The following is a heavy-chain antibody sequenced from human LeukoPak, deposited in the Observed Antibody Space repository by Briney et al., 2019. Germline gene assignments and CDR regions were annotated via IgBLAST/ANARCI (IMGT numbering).Heavy chain of an antibody. CDR1: GGSFSGYY. CDR2: INHSGST. Sequence: SETLSLTCAVYGGSFSGYYWSWIRQPPGKGLEWIGEINHSGSTNYNPSLKSRVTISVDTSKNQFSLKLRSVTTADTAVYYCTRDDSSSYYPRPFDYWGQGTLVTVSS. J-gene: IGHJ4*02. V-gene: IGHV4-34*01. CDR3: TRDDSSSYYPRPFDY. D-gene: IGHD3-22*01.